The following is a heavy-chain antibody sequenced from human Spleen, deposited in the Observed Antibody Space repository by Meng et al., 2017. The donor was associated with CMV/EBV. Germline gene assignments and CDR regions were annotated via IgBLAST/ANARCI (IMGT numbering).Heavy chain of an antibody. CDR1: GGSISSSSYY. D-gene: IGHD6-19*01. CDR3: ARDRGSSGWYGSGYYYGMDV. V-gene: IGHV4-61*01. J-gene: IGHJ6*02. Sequence: SETLSLTCTVSGGSISSSSYYWSWIRQPPGKGLEWIGYIYYSGSTNYNPSLKSRVTISVDTSKNQFSLKLSSVTAADTAVYYCARDRGSSGWYGSGYYYGMDVWGQGTTVTVSS. CDR2: IYYSGST.